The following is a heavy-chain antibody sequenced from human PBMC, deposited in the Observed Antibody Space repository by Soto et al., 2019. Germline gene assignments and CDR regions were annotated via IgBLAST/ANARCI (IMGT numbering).Heavy chain of an antibody. V-gene: IGHV1-3*01. CDR3: AREMYDILTGYYIDTFDY. CDR2: INVGNGNT. Sequence: ASVKVSCKASGYTFTSYAMHWVRQAPGQRLEWMGWINVGNGNTKYSQKFQGRVTITRDTSASTAYMELSSLRSEDTAVYYCAREMYDILTGYYIDTFDYWGQGTLVTVSS. D-gene: IGHD3-9*01. J-gene: IGHJ4*02. CDR1: GYTFTSYA.